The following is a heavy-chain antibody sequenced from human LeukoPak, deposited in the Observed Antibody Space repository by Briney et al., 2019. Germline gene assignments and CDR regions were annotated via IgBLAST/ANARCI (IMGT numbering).Heavy chain of an antibody. Sequence: ASVNVSCKASGYTFTGYYMDWVRQAPGQGLEWMGWINPNSGGTNYAQKFQGRVTMTRDTSISTAYMELSRLRSDDTAVYYCARDYYDSSGYRTSHWGQGTLVTVSS. CDR2: INPNSGGT. CDR3: ARDYYDSSGYRTSH. V-gene: IGHV1-2*02. D-gene: IGHD3-22*01. J-gene: IGHJ1*01. CDR1: GYTFTGYY.